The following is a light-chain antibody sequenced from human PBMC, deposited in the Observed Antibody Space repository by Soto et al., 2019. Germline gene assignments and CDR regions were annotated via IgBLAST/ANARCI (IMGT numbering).Light chain of an antibody. CDR1: QGISNY. Sequence: DIQMTQSPSSLSASVGDRVTITCRASQGISNYLAWYQQKPGKVPKLLIYAASTLKSGVPTRFSGSGSGTDFTLTISSLQPEDVATYYCQKYSSAPRTFGQGTKVEIK. CDR3: QKYSSAPRT. CDR2: AAS. V-gene: IGKV1-27*01. J-gene: IGKJ1*01.